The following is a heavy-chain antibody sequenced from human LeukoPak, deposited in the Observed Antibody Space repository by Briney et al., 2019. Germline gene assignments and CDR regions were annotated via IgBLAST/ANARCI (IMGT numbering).Heavy chain of an antibody. CDR3: AKGEYAGNFDY. J-gene: IGHJ4*02. V-gene: IGHV1-2*06. D-gene: IGHD2-8*01. CDR1: GYTFTGYY. CDR2: INPNSGGT. Sequence: GASLKLSCKASGYTFTGYYIHWVRQAPGQGLEWMGRINPNSGGTDYAQKFQGRVTMTRATSVSTAYMELIRLKSDDTAMYYCAKGEYAGNFDYWGQGTLVTVSS.